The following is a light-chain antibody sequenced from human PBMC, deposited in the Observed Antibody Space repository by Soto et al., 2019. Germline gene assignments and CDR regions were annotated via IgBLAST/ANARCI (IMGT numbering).Light chain of an antibody. CDR2: GAS. J-gene: IGKJ4*01. CDR1: QSVTSSS. Sequence: EIVLTQSPGALSLSPGERATLSCRASQSVTSSSLAWYQQKPGHAPRPLIYGASSRATGIPDRFSGSGSGTDFILTISRLEPEDFAVYYCQQYGSSPLTFGGGTKGDIK. V-gene: IGKV3-20*01. CDR3: QQYGSSPLT.